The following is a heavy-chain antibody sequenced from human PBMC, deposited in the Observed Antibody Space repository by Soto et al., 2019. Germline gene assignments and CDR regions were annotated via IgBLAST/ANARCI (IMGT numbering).Heavy chain of an antibody. Sequence: GTPAKLCWEAPGVTFSSNSICWVRQAPGQGLEWMGGIIPIFGTANYAQKFQGRVTITADKSTSTAYMELSSLRSEDTDVYFCVRKLGGGRYWNNFLDFWGQGTPVPV. J-gene: IGHJ4*02. CDR1: GVTFSSNS. CDR2: IIPIFGTA. CDR3: VRKLGGGRYWNNFLDF. D-gene: IGHD1-26*01. V-gene: IGHV1-69*06.